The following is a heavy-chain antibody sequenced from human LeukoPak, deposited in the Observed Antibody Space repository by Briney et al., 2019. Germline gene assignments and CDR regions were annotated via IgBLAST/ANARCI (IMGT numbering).Heavy chain of an antibody. CDR2: IYYSGST. Sequence: PSETLSLTCSVSGGSISSSPYYWGWIRQPPGKGLEWIGSIYYSGSTSYNPSLKSRVTISVDTSKNQFSLKLSSVTAADTAVYYCARGILPDAGYWGQGTLVTVSS. J-gene: IGHJ4*02. V-gene: IGHV4-39*07. D-gene: IGHD3-9*01. CDR3: ARGILPDAGY. CDR1: GGSISSSPYY.